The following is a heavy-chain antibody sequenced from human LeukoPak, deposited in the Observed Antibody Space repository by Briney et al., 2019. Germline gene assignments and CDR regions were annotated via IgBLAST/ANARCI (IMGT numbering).Heavy chain of an antibody. CDR3: VRTGGYSYGPFEY. CDR2: SSGSNTI. Sequence: GGSLRLSCAASGVTLSGYSVNWVHQAPGKGLEWISYSSGSNTIYYADSVKGRFTISRDNAKNSLFLQMNSLRDEDTAVYYCVRTGGYSYGPFEYWGQGTLVPVSS. CDR1: GVTLSGYS. V-gene: IGHV3-48*02. J-gene: IGHJ4*02. D-gene: IGHD5-18*01.